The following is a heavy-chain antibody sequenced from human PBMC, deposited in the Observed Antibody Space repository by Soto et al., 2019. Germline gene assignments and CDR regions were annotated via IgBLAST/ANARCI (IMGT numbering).Heavy chain of an antibody. Sequence: SETLSLTCTVSGGSISSGGYYWTWIRQHPGKGLEWIAYIYHSGYTFYNPSLKSRVTMSVDTSKNQFSLKLRSVTAADTAVYYCAKWEGLGSDYYYYAMDVWGQGTTVTVS. CDR3: AKWEGLGSDYYYYAMDV. D-gene: IGHD1-26*01. CDR1: GGSISSGGYY. J-gene: IGHJ6*02. CDR2: IYHSGYT. V-gene: IGHV4-31*03.